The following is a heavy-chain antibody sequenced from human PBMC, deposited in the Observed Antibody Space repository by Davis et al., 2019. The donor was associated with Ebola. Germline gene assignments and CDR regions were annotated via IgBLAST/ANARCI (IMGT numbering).Heavy chain of an antibody. D-gene: IGHD6-6*01. CDR3: ARDPGQLVPYGMDV. Sequence: AASVKVSCKASGYTFTSYGISWVRQAPGQGLEWMGWISAYNGNTNYAQKLQGRVTMTTDTSTSTAYMELRSLRSDDTAVYYCARDPGQLVPYGMDVWGQGTTVTVSS. J-gene: IGHJ6*02. CDR1: GYTFTSYG. CDR2: ISAYNGNT. V-gene: IGHV1-18*01.